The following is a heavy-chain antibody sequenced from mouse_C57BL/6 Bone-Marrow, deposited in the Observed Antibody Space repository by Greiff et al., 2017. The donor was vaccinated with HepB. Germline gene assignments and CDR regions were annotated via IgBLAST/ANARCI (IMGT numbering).Heavy chain of an antibody. CDR3: ASGYGSSYGNAMDY. V-gene: IGHV1-39*01. J-gene: IGHJ4*01. Sequence: VQLKESGPELVKPGASVKMSCKASGYSFTDYNMNWVKQSNGKSLEWIGVINPNYGTTSYNQKFKGKATLTVDQSSSTAYMQLNSLTSEDSAVYYCASGYGSSYGNAMDYWGQGTSVTVSS. CDR2: INPNYGTT. CDR1: GYSFTDYN. D-gene: IGHD1-1*01.